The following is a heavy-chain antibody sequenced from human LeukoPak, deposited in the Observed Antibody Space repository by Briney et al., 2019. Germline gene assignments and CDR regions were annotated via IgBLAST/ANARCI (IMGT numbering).Heavy chain of an antibody. CDR3: ARDMRLRAFDI. V-gene: IGHV3-21*01. Sequence: GGSLRLSCAASGFTFSSYSMNWVRQAPGKGLEWVSSISSSSSYIYYADSVKGRFTISRDNAKNSLYLQMNRLRAEDTAVYYCARDMRLRAFDIWGQGTMVTVSS. J-gene: IGHJ3*02. CDR2: ISSSSSYI. CDR1: GFTFSSYS. D-gene: IGHD2-2*01.